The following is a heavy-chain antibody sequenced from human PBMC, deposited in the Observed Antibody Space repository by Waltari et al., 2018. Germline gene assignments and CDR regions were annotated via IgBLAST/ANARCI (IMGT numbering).Heavy chain of an antibody. Sequence: QVQLQESGPGLVKPSETLSLPCAVPGSSISSGSYWGWIRQPPGKGLEWIGSIYHSGRTDYNPSLKSRVTISVDTSKNQFSRKLSSVTAADTAVYYCARHVWQQLALDYWGQGTLVTVSS. CDR2: IYHSGRT. J-gene: IGHJ4*02. D-gene: IGHD6-13*01. CDR1: GSSISSGSY. CDR3: ARHVWQQLALDY. V-gene: IGHV4-38-2*01.